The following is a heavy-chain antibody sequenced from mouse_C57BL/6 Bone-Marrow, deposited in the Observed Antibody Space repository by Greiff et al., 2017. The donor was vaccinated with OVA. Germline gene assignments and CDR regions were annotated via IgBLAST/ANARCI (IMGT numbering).Heavy chain of an antibody. V-gene: IGHV5-17*01. CDR1: GFTFSDYG. J-gene: IGHJ3*01. CDR2: ISSGSSTF. Sequence: EVQLVASGGGLVKPGGSLKLSCAASGFTFSDYGMHWVRQAPEKGLEWVAYISSGSSTFSYADTVKGRFTISRDNAKNNRFLQMTSLRSEDTAMYYCARGSYYYGSGWFAYWGQGTLVTVSA. D-gene: IGHD1-1*01. CDR3: ARGSYYYGSGWFAY.